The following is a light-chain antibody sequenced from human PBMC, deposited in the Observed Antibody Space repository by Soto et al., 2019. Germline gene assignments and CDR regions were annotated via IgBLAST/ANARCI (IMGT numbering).Light chain of an antibody. J-gene: IGLJ1*01. CDR3: QSYDSSLEWV. CDR1: SSNIGAGYD. CDR2: HNT. Sequence: QSVLTQPPSVSGAPGQRVTISCTGSSSNIGAGYDVHWYQQLPGTAPKLLIYHNTNRPSGVPDRFSGSKSGTSASLAITGLQAEHEADYYCQSYDSSLEWVFGTGTKLTVL. V-gene: IGLV1-40*01.